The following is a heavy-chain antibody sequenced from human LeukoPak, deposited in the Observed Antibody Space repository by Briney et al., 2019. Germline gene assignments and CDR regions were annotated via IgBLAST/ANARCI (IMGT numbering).Heavy chain of an antibody. Sequence: GASVKVSCKASGYTFTSYYMHWVRQAPGQGLEWMGIINPSGGSTSYAQKFQGRVTMTRDMSTSTVYMELSSLRSEDTAVYYCARDRAPYQLLLHFDYWGQGTLVTVSS. CDR3: ARDRAPYQLLLHFDY. CDR2: INPSGGST. D-gene: IGHD2-2*01. CDR1: GYTFTSYY. V-gene: IGHV1-46*01. J-gene: IGHJ4*02.